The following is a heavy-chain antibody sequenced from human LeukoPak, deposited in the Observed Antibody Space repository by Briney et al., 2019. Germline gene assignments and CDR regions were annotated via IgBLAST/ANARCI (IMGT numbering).Heavy chain of an antibody. CDR2: ISYDGSNK. D-gene: IGHD6-13*01. Sequence: GGSLRLSCAASGFTFSRYGMHWVRQAPGKGLEWVTAISYDGSNKYYADSVKGRFTISRDNSKNTLSVQMNSLRAEDTAVYYCAKEGYSRGYYSYYYMDVWGKGTTVTVSS. CDR3: AKEGYSRGYYSYYYMDV. CDR1: GFTFSRYG. V-gene: IGHV3-30*04. J-gene: IGHJ6*03.